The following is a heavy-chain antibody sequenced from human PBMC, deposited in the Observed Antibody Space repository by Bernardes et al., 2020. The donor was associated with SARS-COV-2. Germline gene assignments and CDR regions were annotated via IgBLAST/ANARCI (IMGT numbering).Heavy chain of an antibody. J-gene: IGHJ2*01. Sequence: GGSLRLSCTASGFTFSSYGIHWVRQAPGRGLEYVSAISNNAGSTYYTKSVKDRFTISRDNSNKTVYLQMGSLRDDDMAIYYCARASYFSSAYYFDLWGRGTLVTVSA. CDR1: GFTFSSYG. D-gene: IGHD6-6*01. CDR3: ARASYFSSAYYFDL. CDR2: ISNNAGST. V-gene: IGHV3-64*01.